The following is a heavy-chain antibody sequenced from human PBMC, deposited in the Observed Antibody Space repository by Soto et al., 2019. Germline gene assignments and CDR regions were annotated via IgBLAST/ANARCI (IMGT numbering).Heavy chain of an antibody. Sequence: SVKVSCKASGGTFSSYAISWVRQAPGQGXEWMGGIIPIFGTANYAQKFQGRVTITADESTSTAYMELSSLRSEDTAVYYCARVPELSRLERVPGRYGMDVWGQGTTVTVSS. D-gene: IGHD1-1*01. V-gene: IGHV1-69*13. CDR1: GGTFSSYA. J-gene: IGHJ6*02. CDR2: IIPIFGTA. CDR3: ARVPELSRLERVPGRYGMDV.